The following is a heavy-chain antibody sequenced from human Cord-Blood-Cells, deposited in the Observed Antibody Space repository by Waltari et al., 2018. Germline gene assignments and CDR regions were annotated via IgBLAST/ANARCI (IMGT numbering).Heavy chain of an antibody. V-gene: IGHV4-34*01. CDR2: INHSGST. D-gene: IGHD3-3*01. CDR3: ASRGGLRFLEWLPTPFFDY. Sequence: QVQLQQWGAGLLKHSATLSLTCAVYGGSFSGYYWRWIRQPPGKGLEWIGEINHSGSTNYNPSLKSRVTISVDTSKNQFSLKLSSVTAADTAVYYCASRGGLRFLEWLPTPFFDYWGQGTLVTVSS. J-gene: IGHJ4*02. CDR1: GGSFSGYY.